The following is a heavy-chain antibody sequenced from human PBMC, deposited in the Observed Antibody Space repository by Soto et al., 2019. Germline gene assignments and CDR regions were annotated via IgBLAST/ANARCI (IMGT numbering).Heavy chain of an antibody. CDR1: GYTFTSYG. Sequence: GASVKVSCKASGYTFTSYGISWVRQAPGQGLEWMGWISAYNGNTNYAQTLQGRVTMTTDTSTSTAYMELRSLRSDDTAAYYCARDPRITAWYNWFDPWGQGTLVAVSS. CDR2: ISAYNGNT. D-gene: IGHD1-20*01. J-gene: IGHJ5*02. CDR3: ARDPRITAWYNWFDP. V-gene: IGHV1-18*04.